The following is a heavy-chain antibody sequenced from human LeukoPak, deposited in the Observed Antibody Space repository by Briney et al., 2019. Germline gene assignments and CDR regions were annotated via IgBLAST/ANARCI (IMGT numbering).Heavy chain of an antibody. J-gene: IGHJ5*02. Sequence: PSETLSLTCTVSGGSISSSSYYWGWIRQPPGKGLEWIGSIYYSGSTYYNPSLKSRVTISVDTSKNQFSLKLSSVTAADTAVYYCARLQYYYGSGSNWFDPWGQGTLVTVSS. CDR1: GGSISSSSYY. D-gene: IGHD3-10*01. CDR3: ARLQYYYGSGSNWFDP. CDR2: IYYSGST. V-gene: IGHV4-39*07.